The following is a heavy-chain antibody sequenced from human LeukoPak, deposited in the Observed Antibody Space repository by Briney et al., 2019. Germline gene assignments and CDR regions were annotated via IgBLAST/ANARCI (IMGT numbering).Heavy chain of an antibody. CDR3: ARHYQGATVTTALAY. Sequence: GGSLRLSCAASGFTFSSYGMHWVRQAPGKGLEWVAFIRFDGSNTYYADSVKGRFTISRDNSKNTLYLQMNSLRAEDTAVYYCARHYQGATVTTALAYWGQGTLVTVSS. CDR2: IRFDGSNT. V-gene: IGHV3-30*02. J-gene: IGHJ4*02. D-gene: IGHD4-17*01. CDR1: GFTFSSYG.